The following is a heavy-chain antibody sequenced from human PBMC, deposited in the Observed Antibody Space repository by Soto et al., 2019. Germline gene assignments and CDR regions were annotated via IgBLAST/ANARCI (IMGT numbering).Heavy chain of an antibody. Sequence: EVQLVESGGGLVQPGGSVRLSCAASGFTVSSNYMTWVRQAPGKGLEWVSVIYSGGGTSYADSVKGRFTISRDTAKNTVYLQMNSLRADDTAVYDCAKGGNEQNDYWGQGTLVTVSS. D-gene: IGHD1-1*01. CDR1: GFTVSSNY. V-gene: IGHV3-66*01. J-gene: IGHJ4*02. CDR3: AKGGNEQNDY. CDR2: IYSGGGT.